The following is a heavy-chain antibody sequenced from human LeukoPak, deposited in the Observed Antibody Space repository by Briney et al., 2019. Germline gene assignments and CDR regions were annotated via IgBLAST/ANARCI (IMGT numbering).Heavy chain of an antibody. CDR1: GFTFGSYA. J-gene: IGHJ4*02. V-gene: IGHV3-23*01. CDR2: ISSSGGST. Sequence: GVSLRLSCAASGFTFGSYAMNWVRQAPGKGLEWVSAISSSGGSTYYADSVKGRFTISRDNSKNTLYLQMNSLRAEDTAVYYCAKDKAHYYDSSGHGTLDYWGQGTLVTVSS. D-gene: IGHD3-22*01. CDR3: AKDKAHYYDSSGHGTLDY.